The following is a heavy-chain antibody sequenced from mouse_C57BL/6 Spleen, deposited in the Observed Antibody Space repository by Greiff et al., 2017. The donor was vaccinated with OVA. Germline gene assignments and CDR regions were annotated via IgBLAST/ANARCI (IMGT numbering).Heavy chain of an antibody. D-gene: IGHD2-1*01. Sequence: EVQLQESGPGLVKPSQSLSLTCSVTGYSITSGYYWNWIRQFPGNKLEWMGYISYDGSNNYNPSLKNRISITRDTSKNQFFLKLNSVTTEDTATYYCARVYYGNVFAYWGQGTLVTVSA. CDR1: GYSITSGYY. CDR2: ISYDGSN. CDR3: ARVYYGNVFAY. V-gene: IGHV3-6*01. J-gene: IGHJ3*01.